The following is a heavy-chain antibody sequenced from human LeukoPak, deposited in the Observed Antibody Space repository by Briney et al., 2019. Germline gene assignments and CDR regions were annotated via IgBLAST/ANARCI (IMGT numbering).Heavy chain of an antibody. D-gene: IGHD1-14*01. V-gene: IGHV3-74*01. J-gene: IGHJ3*01. CDR1: GFTFGHSW. Sequence: PGGSLRLSCAASGFTFGHSWVHWVRQAPGKGLVWDSLINADGSTATYADSVKGRFTISRDNARNTLSLQMNSLTIEDTAVYYCVVVVEPPDSDGFDVWGQGTMITVSS. CDR3: VVVVEPPDSDGFDV. CDR2: INADGSTA.